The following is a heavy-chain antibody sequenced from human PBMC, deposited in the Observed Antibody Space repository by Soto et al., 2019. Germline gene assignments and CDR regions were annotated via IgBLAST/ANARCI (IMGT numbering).Heavy chain of an antibody. J-gene: IGHJ4*02. V-gene: IGHV3-66*01. CDR1: GFTVSTKY. Sequence: EVQLVESGGGLVQPGGSLRLSCAASGFTVSTKYMSWVRQAPGKGLEWVSVIYSGGSTFYADSVRGRFTISRDNSKNTVNLKMNSLRAEDTAVYYCARDPWAADYWGQGTLVTVSS. CDR3: ARDPWAADY. CDR2: IYSGGST. D-gene: IGHD3-16*01.